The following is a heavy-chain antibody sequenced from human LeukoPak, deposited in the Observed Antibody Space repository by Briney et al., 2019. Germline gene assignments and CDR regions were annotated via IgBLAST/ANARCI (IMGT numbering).Heavy chain of an antibody. Sequence: GGSLRLSCAASGFTFSSYEMNWVRQAPGKGLEWVSYIRSSSSTIYYADSVKGRFTISRDNAKNSLYLQMNSLRAEDTAVYYCARAKRNGFDIWGQGTMVTVSS. CDR1: GFTFSSYE. V-gene: IGHV3-48*01. CDR3: ARAKRNGFDI. J-gene: IGHJ3*02. CDR2: IRSSSSTI.